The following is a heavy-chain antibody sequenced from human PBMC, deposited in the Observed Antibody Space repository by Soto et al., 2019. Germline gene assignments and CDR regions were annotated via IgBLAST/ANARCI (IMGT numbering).Heavy chain of an antibody. D-gene: IGHD3-3*02. CDR1: GFTFSSYG. CDR3: AKVASPRPRNYYGMDV. J-gene: IGHJ6*02. Sequence: PGGSLRLSCAASGFTFSSYGMHWVRQAPGKGLEWVAVISYDGSNKYYADSVKGRFTISRDNSKNTLYLQMNSLRAEDTAVYYCAKVASPRPRNYYGMDVWGQGTTVTVSS. CDR2: ISYDGSNK. V-gene: IGHV3-30*18.